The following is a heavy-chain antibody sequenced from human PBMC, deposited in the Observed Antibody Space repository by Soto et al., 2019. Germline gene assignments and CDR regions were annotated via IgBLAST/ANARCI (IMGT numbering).Heavy chain of an antibody. J-gene: IGHJ4*02. CDR1: GFTVSRDF. CDR2: IYSGGST. Sequence: EVRLVESGGGLVQPGGSLRLSCAASGFTVSRDFMTWVRQAPGKGLEWVALIYSGGSTYYGDSVKDRFSISRDNSKNTLFLQMNSLRAEDTAVYYCARDSHGDTGYFDYWGQGTLVTVSS. D-gene: IGHD2-21*02. V-gene: IGHV3-66*01. CDR3: ARDSHGDTGYFDY.